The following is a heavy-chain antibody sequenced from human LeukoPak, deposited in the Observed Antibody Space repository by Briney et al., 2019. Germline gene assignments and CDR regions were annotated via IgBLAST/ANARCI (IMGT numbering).Heavy chain of an antibody. CDR1: GGSISSSSYY. V-gene: IGHV4-39*07. CDR2: INHSGST. J-gene: IGHJ6*02. Sequence: SETLSLTCTVSGGSISSSSYYWGWIRQPPGKGLEWIGEINHSGSTNYNPSLKSRVTISVDTSKNQFSLKLSSVTAADTAVYYCARVEDSSSWYDYYYYGMDVWGQGTTVTVSS. CDR3: ARVEDSSSWYDYYYYGMDV. D-gene: IGHD6-13*01.